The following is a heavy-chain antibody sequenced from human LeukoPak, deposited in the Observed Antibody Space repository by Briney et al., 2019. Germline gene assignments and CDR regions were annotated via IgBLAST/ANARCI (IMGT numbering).Heavy chain of an antibody. D-gene: IGHD3-3*01. Sequence: PGGSLRLSCAASGFTFGSYSMNWVRQAPGKGLEWVSYISSSSSTIYYADSVKGRFTTSRDNAKNSLYLQMNSLRDEDTAVYYCARDGDRISDFWSGEVRDYGMDVWGQGTTVTVSS. CDR2: ISSSSSTI. CDR3: ARDGDRISDFWSGEVRDYGMDV. J-gene: IGHJ6*02. CDR1: GFTFGSYS. V-gene: IGHV3-48*02.